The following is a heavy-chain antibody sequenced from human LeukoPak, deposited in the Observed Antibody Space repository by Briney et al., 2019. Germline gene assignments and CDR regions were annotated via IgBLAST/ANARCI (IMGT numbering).Heavy chain of an antibody. V-gene: IGHV4-34*01. CDR1: GGSFSGYY. CDR3: ARVIDYDSSGYYLGY. D-gene: IGHD3-22*01. CDR2: INDSGST. Sequence: SETLSLTCAVYGGSFSGYYWSWIRQPPGKGREWIGEINDSGSTNCNPSLKSRVSISVDTSKNQFSLKLSSVTAADTAVYYCARVIDYDSSGYYLGYWGQGTRVTVSS. J-gene: IGHJ4*02.